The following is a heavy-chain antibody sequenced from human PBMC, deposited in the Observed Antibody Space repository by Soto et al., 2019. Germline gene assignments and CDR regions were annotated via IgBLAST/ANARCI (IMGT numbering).Heavy chain of an antibody. CDR1: GGSISSISYY. J-gene: IGHJ4*02. CDR3: ARLPSYYYDSSGPYYFDY. D-gene: IGHD3-22*01. CDR2: IYYSGST. V-gene: IGHV4-39*01. Sequence: PSETLSLTCTVYGGSISSISYYWGWIRQPPGKGLEWIGSIYYSGSTYYNPSLKSRVTISVDTSKNQFSLKLSSVTAADTAVYYCARLPSYYYDSSGPYYFDYWGQGTLVTVSS.